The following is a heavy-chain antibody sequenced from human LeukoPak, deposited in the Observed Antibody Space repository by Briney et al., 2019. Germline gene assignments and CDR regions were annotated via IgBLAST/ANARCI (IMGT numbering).Heavy chain of an antibody. D-gene: IGHD3-10*01. V-gene: IGHV3-15*01. Sequence: PGGSLRLSCAASGFTFSNAWMSWVRQAPGKGLEWVGRIKSKTDGGTTDYAAPVKGRFTISRDDSKNTLYLQMNSLKTEDTAVYYCTTGADYYGSGSPLDDAFDIWGQGTMVTVSS. J-gene: IGHJ3*02. CDR1: GFTFSNAW. CDR2: IKSKTDGGTT. CDR3: TTGADYYGSGSPLDDAFDI.